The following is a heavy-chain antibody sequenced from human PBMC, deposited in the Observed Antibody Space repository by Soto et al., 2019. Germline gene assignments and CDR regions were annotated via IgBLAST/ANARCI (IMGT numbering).Heavy chain of an antibody. V-gene: IGHV4-59*01. D-gene: IGHD3-3*01. CDR1: GGSISSYY. CDR3: ARDRITIFGVGDYYGMDV. J-gene: IGHJ6*02. CDR2: IYYSGST. Sequence: PSETLSLTCTVSGGSISSYYWSWIRQPPGKGLEWIGYIYYSGSTNYNPSLKSRVTISVDTSKNQFSLKLSSVTAADTAVYYCARDRITIFGVGDYYGMDVWGQGTTVTVYS.